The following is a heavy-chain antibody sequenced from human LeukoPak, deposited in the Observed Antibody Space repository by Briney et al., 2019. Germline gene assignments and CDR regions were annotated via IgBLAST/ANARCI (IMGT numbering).Heavy chain of an antibody. CDR2: ISYDGSNK. CDR3: AKGACSGGSCYRFDY. V-gene: IGHV3-30*18. Sequence: PGGSLRLSCIASGFTFSSYAMSWVRQAPGKGLEWVAVISYDGSNKYYADSVKGRFTISRDNSKNTLYLQMNSLRAEDTAVYYCAKGACSGGSCYRFDYWGQGTLVTVSS. J-gene: IGHJ4*02. CDR1: GFTFSSYA. D-gene: IGHD2-15*01.